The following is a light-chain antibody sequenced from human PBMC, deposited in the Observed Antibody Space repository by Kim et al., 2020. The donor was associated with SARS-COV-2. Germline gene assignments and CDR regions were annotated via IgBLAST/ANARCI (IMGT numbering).Light chain of an antibody. J-gene: IGKJ3*01. CDR1: QSGSSSY. Sequence: SPGESAALTCSASQSGSSSYLAWYQQKPGQAPRLLIYGTSSRATGIPDRFSGSGSGTDFTLTISRLEPEDFAVYYCQQYGSSPRTFGPGTKVDIK. V-gene: IGKV3-20*01. CDR2: GTS. CDR3: QQYGSSPRT.